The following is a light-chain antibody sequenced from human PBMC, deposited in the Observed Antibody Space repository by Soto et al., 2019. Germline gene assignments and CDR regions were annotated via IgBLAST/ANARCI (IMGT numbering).Light chain of an antibody. CDR2: AVS. CDR1: STDVGAYNY. J-gene: IGLJ2*01. CDR3: SSYLGNNNLV. V-gene: IGLV2-8*01. Sequence: QSALAQPPSASGSPGQSVTISCTGTSTDVGAYNYVSWYQQHPGKAPKLMIYAVSKRPSGVPDRFSGSKSGNTASLTVSGLQADDEADYYCSSYLGNNNLVFGGGTQLTVL.